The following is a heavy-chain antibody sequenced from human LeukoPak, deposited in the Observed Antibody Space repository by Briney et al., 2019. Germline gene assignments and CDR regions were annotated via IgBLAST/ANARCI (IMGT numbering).Heavy chain of an antibody. Sequence: ASVKVSCKASGYTFTSYAMHWVRQAPGQRLEWMGWINAGNGNTKYSQKFQGRVTITRDTSASTAHMELSSLRSEDTAVYYCARGGSSLDYYYYGMDVWGQGTTVTVSS. J-gene: IGHJ6*02. D-gene: IGHD2-2*01. CDR1: GYTFTSYA. V-gene: IGHV1-3*01. CDR2: INAGNGNT. CDR3: ARGGSSLDYYYYGMDV.